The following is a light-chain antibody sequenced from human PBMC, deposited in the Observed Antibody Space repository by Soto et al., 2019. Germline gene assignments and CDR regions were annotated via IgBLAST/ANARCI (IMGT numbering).Light chain of an antibody. J-gene: IGKJ1*01. CDR2: EAS. Sequence: DIQMTQSPSTLSASVGDRVTITCRASQSINNYLAWYQQKPGKAPKLLIYEASNLESGVPSRFSGGGSGTEFTLTISSLQPDDFATYYCQQSRDYPWTFGQGTKVDIK. V-gene: IGKV1-5*03. CDR3: QQSRDYPWT. CDR1: QSINNY.